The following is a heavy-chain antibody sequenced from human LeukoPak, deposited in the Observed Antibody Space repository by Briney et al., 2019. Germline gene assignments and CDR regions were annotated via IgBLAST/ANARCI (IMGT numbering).Heavy chain of an antibody. Sequence: SQTLSLTCAISVDSVPINSAAWNWIRQSPSRGLEWLGRTYYRSKGYNDYAVSVKSRITINPDTSKNQISLQLNSVTPADTAVYYCAREKVYDFWSSYPYYYYYYMDVWGKGTTVTVSS. CDR1: VDSVPINSAA. J-gene: IGHJ6*03. D-gene: IGHD3-3*01. CDR3: AREKVYDFWSSYPYYYYYYMDV. V-gene: IGHV6-1*01. CDR2: TYYRSKGYN.